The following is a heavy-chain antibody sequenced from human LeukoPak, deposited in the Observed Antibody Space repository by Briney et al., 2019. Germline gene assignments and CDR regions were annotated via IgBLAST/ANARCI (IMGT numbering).Heavy chain of an antibody. CDR3: ARHCAPARPVYCSGGSCYYDAFDI. D-gene: IGHD2-15*01. Sequence: ASVKVSCKASGYTFTGYYMHWVRQAPGQGLEWMGWINPNSGGTNYAQKFQGRVTMTRDTSISTAYMELSRLRSDDTAVYYCARHCAPARPVYCSGGSCYYDAFDIWGQGTMVTVSS. CDR2: INPNSGGT. V-gene: IGHV1-2*02. J-gene: IGHJ3*02. CDR1: GYTFTGYY.